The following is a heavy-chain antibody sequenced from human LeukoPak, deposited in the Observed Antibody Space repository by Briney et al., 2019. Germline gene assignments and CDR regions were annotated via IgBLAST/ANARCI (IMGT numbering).Heavy chain of an antibody. J-gene: IGHJ6*02. D-gene: IGHD6-6*01. V-gene: IGHV3-53*01. CDR1: GLSFSSSY. CDR2: IYSDSNT. CDR3: ARHSSSVPYYYHGLDV. Sequence: GGSLRLSCAASGLSFSSSYMSWVRQAPGKGLEWVSVIYSDSNTYYADSVKGRFTISRDNSKNTLYLQMNSLRAEDTAVYHCARHSSSVPYYYHGLDVWGQGTTVTVSS.